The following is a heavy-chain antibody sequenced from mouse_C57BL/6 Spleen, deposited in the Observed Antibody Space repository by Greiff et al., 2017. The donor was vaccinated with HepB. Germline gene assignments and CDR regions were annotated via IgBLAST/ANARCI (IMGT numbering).Heavy chain of an antibody. J-gene: IGHJ3*01. CDR3: ARDGDDGYYGRFAY. CDR2: ISDGGSYT. CDR1: GFTFSSYA. V-gene: IGHV5-4*01. D-gene: IGHD2-3*01. Sequence: EVMLVESGGGLVKPGGSLKLSCAASGFTFSSYAMSWVRQTPEKRLEWVATISDGGSYTYYPDNVKGRFTISRDNAKNNLYLQMSHLKSEDTAMYYCARDGDDGYYGRFAYWGQGTLVTVSA.